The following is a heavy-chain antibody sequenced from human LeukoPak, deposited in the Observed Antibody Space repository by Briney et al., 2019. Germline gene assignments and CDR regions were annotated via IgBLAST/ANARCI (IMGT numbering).Heavy chain of an antibody. J-gene: IGHJ5*02. V-gene: IGHV4-30-4*01. CDR3: ARGDCSGGSCHQTNWFDP. CDR2: FYYSGST. D-gene: IGHD2-15*01. CDR1: GGSFSDKY. Sequence: SETLSLTCAVCGGSFSDKYWNWIRQPPGKGLEWIGYFYYSGSTYYNPSLKSRVTISVDTSKNQFSLKLSSVTAADTAVYYCARGDCSGGSCHQTNWFDPWGQGTLVTVSS.